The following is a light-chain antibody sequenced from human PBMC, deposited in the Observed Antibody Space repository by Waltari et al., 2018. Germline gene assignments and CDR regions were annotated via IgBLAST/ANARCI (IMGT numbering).Light chain of an antibody. CDR3: CSYAGSGTTWV. J-gene: IGLJ3*02. CDR2: EDN. Sequence: QSALTQPASVSGSPGQSITNPCTWASIDGGSYYPVSWYQQHPDKAPKPRIYEDNKRPSGVSTRYSGSKSGNTASLTISGLQAEDESDYYCCSYAGSGTTWVLGGGTKLTIL. CDR1: SIDGGSYYP. V-gene: IGLV2-23*01.